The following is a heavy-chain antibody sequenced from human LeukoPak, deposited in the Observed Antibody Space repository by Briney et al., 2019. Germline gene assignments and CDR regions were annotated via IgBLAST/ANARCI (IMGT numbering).Heavy chain of an antibody. CDR3: AKQYGGYSSGWYDY. V-gene: IGHV3-23*01. CDR1: GFTFSSYA. J-gene: IGHJ4*02. D-gene: IGHD6-19*01. Sequence: GGSLRLSCAASGFTFSSYAMSWVRQAPGKGLEWVSAISGSGGSTYYADSVKGRFTISRDNSENTLYLQMNSLRAEDTAVYYCAKQYGGYSSGWYDYWGQGTLVTVSS. CDR2: ISGSGGST.